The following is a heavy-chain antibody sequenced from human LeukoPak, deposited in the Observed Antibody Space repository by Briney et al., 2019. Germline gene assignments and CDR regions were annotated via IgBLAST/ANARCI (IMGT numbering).Heavy chain of an antibody. Sequence: SETLSLTCAFYGESFTSFYWAWIRQPPGKGLEWIGDISHRGTTNYNPSLKSRVSMSLDTSKNQFSLSLSSVSAADTAVYFCARGRRRRTVTTRYYYYMDIWDKGNTVIVSS. CDR3: ARGRRRRTVTTRYYYYMDI. V-gene: IGHV4-34*01. CDR1: GESFTSFY. CDR2: ISHRGTT. J-gene: IGHJ6*03. D-gene: IGHD4-11*01.